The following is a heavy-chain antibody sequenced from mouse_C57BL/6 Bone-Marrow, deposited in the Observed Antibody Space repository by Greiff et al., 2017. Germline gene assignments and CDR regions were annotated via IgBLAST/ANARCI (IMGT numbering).Heavy chain of an antibody. V-gene: IGHV7-1*01. Sequence: EVMLVESGGGLVQSGRSLRLSCATSGFTFSDFYMEWVRQAPGKGLEWIAASRNKANDYTTEYSASVKGRFIVSRDTSQSILYLQMNALRAEDTAIYYCARDAGTRYYAMDYWGQGTSVTVSS. CDR1: GFTFSDFY. CDR3: ARDAGTRYYAMDY. J-gene: IGHJ4*01. CDR2: SRNKANDYTT.